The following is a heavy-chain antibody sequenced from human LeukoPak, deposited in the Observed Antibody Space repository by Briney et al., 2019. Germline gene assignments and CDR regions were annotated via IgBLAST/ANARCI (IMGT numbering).Heavy chain of an antibody. D-gene: IGHD2-2*01. CDR1: GFTFSNAW. Sequence: PGGSLRLSCAASGFTFSNAWMSWVRQAPGKGLEWVGRIKSKTDGGTTDYAAPVKGRFTISRDDSKNTLYLQMNSLKTEDTAVYYCTTHPYCSSTSCYGDRIEYFQHWGQGTLVTVSS. V-gene: IGHV3-15*01. CDR2: IKSKTDGGTT. CDR3: TTHPYCSSTSCYGDRIEYFQH. J-gene: IGHJ1*01.